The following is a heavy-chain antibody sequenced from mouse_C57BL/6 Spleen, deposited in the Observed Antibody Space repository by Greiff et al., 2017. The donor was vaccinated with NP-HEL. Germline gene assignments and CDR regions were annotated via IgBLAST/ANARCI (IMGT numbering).Heavy chain of an antibody. CDR2: INYDGSST. D-gene: IGHD2-1*01. V-gene: IGHV5-16*01. Sequence: EVMLVESEGGLVQPGSSMKLSCTASGFTFSDYYMAWVRQVPEKGLEWVANINYDGSSTYYLDSLKSRFIISRDNAKNILYLQMSSLKSEDTATYYCARFSYGNYVGYYAMDYWGQGTSVTVSS. CDR1: GFTFSDYY. J-gene: IGHJ4*01. CDR3: ARFSYGNYVGYYAMDY.